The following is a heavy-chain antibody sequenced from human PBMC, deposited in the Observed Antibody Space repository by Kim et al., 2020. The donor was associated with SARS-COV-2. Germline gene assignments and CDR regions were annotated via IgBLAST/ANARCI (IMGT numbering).Heavy chain of an antibody. Sequence: SETLSLTCTVSGGSISSYYWSWIRQPPGKGLEWIGYIYYSGSTNYNPSLKSRVTISVDTSKNQFSLKLSSVTAADTAVYYCARDGNWNDRNHPYYYYGMDVWGQGTTVTVSS. J-gene: IGHJ6*02. CDR3: ARDGNWNDRNHPYYYYGMDV. CDR1: GGSISSYY. V-gene: IGHV4-59*13. CDR2: IYYSGST. D-gene: IGHD1-1*01.